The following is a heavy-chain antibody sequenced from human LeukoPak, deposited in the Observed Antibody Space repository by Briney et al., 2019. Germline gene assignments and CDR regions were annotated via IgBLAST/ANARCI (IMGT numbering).Heavy chain of an antibody. V-gene: IGHV1-69*04. Sequence: ASVKVSCKASGGTFSSYAISWVRQAPGQGLEWMGRIIPILGIANYAQKFQGRVTITADKSTSTAYMELNSLRAEDTAVYYCARDFYYDSSGLLNDYWGQGTLVTVSS. CDR3: ARDFYYDSSGLLNDY. CDR2: IIPILGIA. CDR1: GGTFSSYA. D-gene: IGHD3-22*01. J-gene: IGHJ4*02.